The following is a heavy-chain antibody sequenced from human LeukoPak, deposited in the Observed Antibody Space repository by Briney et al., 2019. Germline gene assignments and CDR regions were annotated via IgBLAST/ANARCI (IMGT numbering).Heavy chain of an antibody. Sequence: SETLSLTCTVSGGSISSYYWSWIRQPPGKGLEWIGEINHSGSTNYNPSLKSRVTISVDTSKNQFSLKLSSVTAADTAVYYCAKFSSSSLGYAGYWGQGTLVTVSS. J-gene: IGHJ4*02. V-gene: IGHV4-34*01. CDR3: AKFSSSSLGYAGY. CDR2: INHSGST. D-gene: IGHD6-13*01. CDR1: GGSISSYY.